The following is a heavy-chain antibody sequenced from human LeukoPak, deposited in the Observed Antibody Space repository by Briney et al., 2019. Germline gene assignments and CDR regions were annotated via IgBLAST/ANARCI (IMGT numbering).Heavy chain of an antibody. Sequence: PGGSLRLSCATSGFTFSSYAMNWVRRAPGKGLEWVSAISGSGGGTYYADSVKGRFTISRDNSKNTLYLQMSSQRAEDTAVYFCARRYTVTTVYFFNYWGQGTLVTVSS. CDR1: GFTFSSYA. CDR2: ISGSGGGT. D-gene: IGHD4-11*01. CDR3: ARRYTVTTVYFFNY. J-gene: IGHJ4*02. V-gene: IGHV3-23*01.